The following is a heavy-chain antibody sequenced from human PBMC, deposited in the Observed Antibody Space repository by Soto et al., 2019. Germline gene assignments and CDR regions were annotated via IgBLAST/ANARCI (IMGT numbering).Heavy chain of an antibody. D-gene: IGHD3-10*01. CDR3: AKEGSSNNYYYGMDV. V-gene: IGHV3-43*02. CDR1: GFTFGDYA. J-gene: IGHJ6*02. CDR2: ISGDGGST. Sequence: GSLRLSCAASGFTFGDYAMHWVRQAPGKGLEWVSLISGDGGSTYYADSVKGRFTISRDNSKNSLYLQMNSLRTEDTALYYCAKEGSSNNYYYGMDVWGQGTTVTVSS.